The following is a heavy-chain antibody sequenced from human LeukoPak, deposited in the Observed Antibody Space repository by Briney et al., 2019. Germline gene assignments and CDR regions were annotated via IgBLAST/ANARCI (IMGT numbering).Heavy chain of an antibody. CDR3: ARRGLGTTPYFDY. V-gene: IGHV4-39*01. Sequence: SETLSLTCTVSGGSISSSTYYWGWIRQPPGKGLEWIGSIYYSGSTYYNPSLKSRVTISVDTSKNQFSLKLSSVTAADTAVYYCARRGLGTTPYFDYWGQGTLVTVSS. CDR2: IYYSGST. D-gene: IGHD4-17*01. J-gene: IGHJ4*02. CDR1: GGSISSSTYY.